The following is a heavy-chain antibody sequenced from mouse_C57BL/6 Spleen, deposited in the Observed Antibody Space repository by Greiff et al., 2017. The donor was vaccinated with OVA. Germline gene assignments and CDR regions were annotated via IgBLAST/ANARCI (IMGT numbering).Heavy chain of an antibody. CDR2: IYPGGGDT. CDR3: ARSWGGSYVWFAY. V-gene: IGHV1-80*01. CDR1: GYAFSSYW. Sequence: VQLVESGAELVKPGASVKISCKASGYAFSSYWMNWVQQRPGKGLEWIGQIYPGGGDTNYNGKIKGKATLTADKSSSTAYMQLSSLTSEDSAVYFCARSWGGSYVWFAYWGQGTLVTVSA. D-gene: IGHD1-1*02. J-gene: IGHJ3*01.